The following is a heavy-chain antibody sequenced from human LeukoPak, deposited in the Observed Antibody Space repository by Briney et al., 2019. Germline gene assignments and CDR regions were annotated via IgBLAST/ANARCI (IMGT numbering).Heavy chain of an antibody. CDR2: TSYDGTYK. J-gene: IGHJ4*02. D-gene: IGHD2-21*02. Sequence: GGSPRLSFAASGFTFSSYGLHWVRQPPGRGLEWVALTSYDGTYKYYADSVKGRFTVSRDNSKSTLYLQMNSLRPEDTAVYYCAKPGGALCGGDCDSYYFDSWGQGSPVTVSS. V-gene: IGHV3-30*18. CDR1: GFTFSSYG. CDR3: AKPGGALCGGDCDSYYFDS.